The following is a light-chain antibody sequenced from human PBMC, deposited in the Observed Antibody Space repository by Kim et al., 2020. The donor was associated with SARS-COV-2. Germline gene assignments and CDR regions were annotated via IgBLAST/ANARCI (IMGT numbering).Light chain of an antibody. CDR1: RGSIDDNY. CDR3: QSYNRSNVV. J-gene: IGLJ2*01. CDR2: EDD. Sequence: GKTNTNSVTRSRGSIDDNYVQWYQQRPGGVPIIVIYEDDQRPSGVSDRFSGSIDNSSNSASLTISGLKTEDEADYYCQSYNRSNVVFGGGTQLTVL. V-gene: IGLV6-57*03.